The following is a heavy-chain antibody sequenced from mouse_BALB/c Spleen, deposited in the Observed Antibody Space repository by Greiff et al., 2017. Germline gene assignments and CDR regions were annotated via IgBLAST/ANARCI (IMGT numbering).Heavy chain of an antibody. Sequence: EVQLQQSGPELVKPGASVKIPCKASGYTFTDYNMDWVKQSHGKSLEWIGDINPNNGGTIYNQKFKGKATLTVDKSSSTAYMELRSLTSEDTAVYYCARGERSTMITTGAWFAYWGQGTLVTVSA. V-gene: IGHV1-18*01. J-gene: IGHJ3*01. D-gene: IGHD2-4*01. CDR1: GYTFTDYN. CDR2: INPNNGGT. CDR3: ARGERSTMITTGAWFAY.